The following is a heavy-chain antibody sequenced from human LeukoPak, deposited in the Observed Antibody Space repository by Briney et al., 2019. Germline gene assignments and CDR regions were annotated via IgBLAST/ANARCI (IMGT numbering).Heavy chain of an antibody. D-gene: IGHD5-12*01. J-gene: IGHJ6*02. CDR2: IYHSGST. Sequence: TLSLTCAVSGVSISSGGYSWSWIRQPPGKGLEWIGYIYHSGSTYYNPSLKSRVTISVDRSKNQFSLKLSSVTAADTAVYYCARGGGYSGYDYYYYYGMDVWGQGTTVTVSS. CDR3: ARGGGYSGYDYYYYYGMDV. CDR1: GVSISSGGYS. V-gene: IGHV4-30-2*01.